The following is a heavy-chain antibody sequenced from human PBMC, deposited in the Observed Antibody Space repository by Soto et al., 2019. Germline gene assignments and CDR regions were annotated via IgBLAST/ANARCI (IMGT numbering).Heavy chain of an antibody. CDR3: AGYGDYLAYYYGMDV. J-gene: IGHJ6*02. Sequence: SETLSLTCTVSGGSISSGGYYWSWIRQHPGKGLEWIGYIYYSGSTYYNPSLKSRVTISVDTSKNQFSLKLSSVTAADTAVYYCAGYGDYLAYYYGMDVWGQGTTVTVSS. CDR2: IYYSGST. V-gene: IGHV4-31*03. CDR1: GGSISSGGYY. D-gene: IGHD4-17*01.